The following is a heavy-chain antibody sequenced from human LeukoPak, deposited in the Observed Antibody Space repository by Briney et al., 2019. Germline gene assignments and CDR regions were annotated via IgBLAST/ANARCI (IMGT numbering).Heavy chain of an antibody. CDR3: ARGNPTYFDY. J-gene: IGHJ4*02. D-gene: IGHD1-14*01. CDR2: IYSGGST. CDR1: RFTFSNYA. V-gene: IGHV3-66*01. Sequence: QSGKSLRLSCEASRFTFSNYAFDWVRQAPGQGLEWVSVIYSGGSTYYADSVKGRFTISRDNSKNTLYLQMNSLRAEDTAVYYCARGNPTYFDYWGQGTLVTVSS.